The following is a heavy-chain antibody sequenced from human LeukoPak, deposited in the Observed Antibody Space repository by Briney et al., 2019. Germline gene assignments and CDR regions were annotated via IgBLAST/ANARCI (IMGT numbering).Heavy chain of an antibody. V-gene: IGHV5-51*01. CDR1: GYSFTSYW. CDR2: IYPGDSDT. CDR3: ARGVFGVTMVRGVHYYYMDV. J-gene: IGHJ6*03. Sequence: GESLKISCKGSGYSFTSYWIGWVRQMPGKGLDWMGIIYPGDSDTRYSPSFQGQVTISADKSISTAYLQWSSLKASDTAMYYCARGVFGVTMVRGVHYYYMDVWGKGTTVTVSS. D-gene: IGHD3-10*01.